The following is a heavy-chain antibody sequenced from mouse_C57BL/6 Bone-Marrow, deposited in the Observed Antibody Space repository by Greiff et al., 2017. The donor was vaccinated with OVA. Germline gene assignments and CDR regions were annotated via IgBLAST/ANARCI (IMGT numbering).Heavy chain of an antibody. Sequence: EVQGVESGGGLVQPKGSLKLSCAASGFSFNTYAMNWVRQAPGKGLEWVARIRSKSNNYATYYADSVKDRFTISRDDSESMLYLQMNNLKTEDTAMYYCVRHGSYYGNFYWYFDVWGTGTTVTVSS. CDR3: VRHGSYYGNFYWYFDV. CDR1: GFSFNTYA. J-gene: IGHJ1*03. D-gene: IGHD2-1*01. CDR2: IRSKSNNYAT. V-gene: IGHV10-1*01.